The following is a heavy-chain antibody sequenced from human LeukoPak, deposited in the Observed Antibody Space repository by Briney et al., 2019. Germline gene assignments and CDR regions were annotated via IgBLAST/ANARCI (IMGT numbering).Heavy chain of an antibody. D-gene: IGHD3-10*01. CDR1: GYSFTSYW. CDR2: IYPGDSDT. Sequence: GESLKTSCKGSGYSFTSYWIGWVRQMPGKGLEWMGIIYPGDSDTRYSPSFQGQVTISADKSISTAYLQWSSLKASDTAMYYCARRMVRGVIVDAFDIWGQGTMVTVSS. CDR3: ARRMVRGVIVDAFDI. V-gene: IGHV5-51*01. J-gene: IGHJ3*02.